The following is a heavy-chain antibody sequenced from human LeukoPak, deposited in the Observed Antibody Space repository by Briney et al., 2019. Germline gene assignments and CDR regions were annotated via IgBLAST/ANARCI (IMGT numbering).Heavy chain of an antibody. CDR3: ARDKTRGLGYSYSKSGNYFGY. V-gene: IGHV3-21*01. CDR2: ISSSSSYI. Sequence: GGSLRLACADSGFTLSSYSMNWVRQAPGKGLEWVSSISSSSSYIYYAESVKGRFTISRDNAKNSLYLQMNSLRAEDTAVYSCARDKTRGLGYSYSKSGNYFGYWGQGTLVTVSS. D-gene: IGHD5-18*01. CDR1: GFTLSSYS. J-gene: IGHJ4*02.